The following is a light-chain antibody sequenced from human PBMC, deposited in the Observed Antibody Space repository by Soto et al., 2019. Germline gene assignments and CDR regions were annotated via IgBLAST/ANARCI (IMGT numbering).Light chain of an antibody. CDR1: QRVSNN. Sequence: EIVMTQSPATLSVSPGERATLSCRASQRVSNNLAWYQQKPGQAPRLLIYDASTRATGIPARFSGSGSGTEFTLTISSLQSEDFAVYYCQQYSNRPPWTFGQGTKVE. CDR3: QQYSNRPPWT. J-gene: IGKJ1*01. CDR2: DAS. V-gene: IGKV3-15*01.